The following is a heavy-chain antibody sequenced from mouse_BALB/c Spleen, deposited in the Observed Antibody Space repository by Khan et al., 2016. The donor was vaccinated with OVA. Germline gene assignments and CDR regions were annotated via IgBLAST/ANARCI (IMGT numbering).Heavy chain of an antibody. CDR2: ILPGSGRN. V-gene: IGHV1-9*01. J-gene: IGHJ3*01. D-gene: IGHD1-1*01. Sequence: QVQLQQSGAELMKPGASVKISCKATGYTFSSYWIEWVKQRPGHGLEWIGEILPGSGRNNYNEKFKGKATFTAVTSSNTAYMQLSSLTSEDSAVYYCARGNYYGSSSWFGYWGQGTLVTVSA. CDR3: ARGNYYGSSSWFGY. CDR1: GYTFSSYW.